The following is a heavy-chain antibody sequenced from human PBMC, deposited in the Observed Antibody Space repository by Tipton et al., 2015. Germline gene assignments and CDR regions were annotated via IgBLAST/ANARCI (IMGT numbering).Heavy chain of an antibody. CDR1: GGSVSTSNYY. D-gene: IGHD4-23*01. Sequence: TLSLTCTVSGGSVSTSNYYWGWIRQSPGKGLEWIGYISYSGTTNYNPSLNSRVTISVDTSKNQFSLELTSVTAADTAVYYCARARGRHGGLFDSWGQGILVTVSP. J-gene: IGHJ4*02. V-gene: IGHV4-61*01. CDR3: ARARGRHGGLFDS. CDR2: ISYSGTT.